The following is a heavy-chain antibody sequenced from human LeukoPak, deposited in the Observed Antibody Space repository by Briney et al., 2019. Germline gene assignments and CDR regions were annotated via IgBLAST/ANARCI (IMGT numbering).Heavy chain of an antibody. CDR3: ARGYWYYFDY. D-gene: IGHD2-8*02. Sequence: PGGSLRLSFAASGFTFSTYWTNWVRQAPGKGLEWVANIKVDGSEEYYTDSVKGRFTISRDNAKNSLYLQMNSLRVEDTAVYYCARGYWYYFDYWGQGTRVTVSS. CDR2: IKVDGSEE. CDR1: GFTFSTYW. V-gene: IGHV3-7*01. J-gene: IGHJ4*02.